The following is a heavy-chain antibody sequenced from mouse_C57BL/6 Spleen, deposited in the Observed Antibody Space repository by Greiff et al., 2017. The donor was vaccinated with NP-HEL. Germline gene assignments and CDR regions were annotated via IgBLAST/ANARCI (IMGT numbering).Heavy chain of an antibody. J-gene: IGHJ4*01. CDR2: IHPNSGST. V-gene: IGHV1-64*01. Sequence: QVQLQQPGAELVKPGASVKLSCKASGYTFTSYWMHWVKQRPGPGLEWIGMIHPNSGSTNYNEKFKSKATLTVDKSSSTAYMQLSSLTSEDAAVYYCAHLIYYDSGDAMDYWGQGTSVTVSS. CDR3: AHLIYYDSGDAMDY. CDR1: GYTFTSYW. D-gene: IGHD2-4*01.